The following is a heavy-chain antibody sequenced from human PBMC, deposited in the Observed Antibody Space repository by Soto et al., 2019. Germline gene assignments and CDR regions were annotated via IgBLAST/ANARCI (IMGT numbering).Heavy chain of an antibody. CDR1: GFTFSTYW. J-gene: IGHJ4*02. CDR2: INQDGGEK. V-gene: IGHV3-7*04. D-gene: IGHD7-27*01. CDR3: ARARMRYTTVKTGDFDS. Sequence: GGSLRLSCAASGFTFSTYWMSWVRQAPGKGLEWVANINQDGGEKYYVDSVVGRFTISRDNPENSLYLQMNSLRPEDTALYYYARARMRYTTVKTGDFDSWGQGTVVTVSS.